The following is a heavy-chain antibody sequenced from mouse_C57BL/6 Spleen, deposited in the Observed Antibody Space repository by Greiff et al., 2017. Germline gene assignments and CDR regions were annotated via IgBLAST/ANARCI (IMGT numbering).Heavy chain of an antibody. CDR1: GYSFTDYN. V-gene: IGHV1-39*01. CDR2: INPNYGTT. CDR3: AGEVDYYGSSQYYFDY. Sequence: EVKLMESGPELVKPGASVKISCKASGYSFTDYNMNWVKQSNGKSLEWIGVINPNYGTTSYNQKFKGKATLTVDQSSSTAYMQLNSLTSEDSAVYYCAGEVDYYGSSQYYFDYWGQGTTLTVSS. J-gene: IGHJ2*01. D-gene: IGHD1-1*01.